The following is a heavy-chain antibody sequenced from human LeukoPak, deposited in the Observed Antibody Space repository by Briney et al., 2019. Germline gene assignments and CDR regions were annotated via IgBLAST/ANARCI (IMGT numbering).Heavy chain of an antibody. J-gene: IGHJ4*02. CDR3: AKDRNPRWLQSGNFDY. D-gene: IGHD5-24*01. CDR1: GFTFSGSA. CDR2: IRSKANSYAT. V-gene: IGHV3-73*01. Sequence: PGGSLRLSCAASGFTFSGSAMHWVRQASGKGLEWVGRIRSKANSYATAYAASVKGRFTISRDDSKNTAYLQMNSLKTEDTAVYYCAKDRNPRWLQSGNFDYWGQGTLVTVSS.